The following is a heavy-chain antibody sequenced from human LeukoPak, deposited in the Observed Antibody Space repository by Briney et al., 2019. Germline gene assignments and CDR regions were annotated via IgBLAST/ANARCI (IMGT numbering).Heavy chain of an antibody. J-gene: IGHJ4*02. CDR2: ISGSGTST. Sequence: GGFLRLSCAASGFTFTNYAMSWVRQAPGKGLEWVSAISGSGTSTYYADSVKGRFTISRDNSENTLYLQMSSLTDEDTAVYFCAKRGDRSGWSYYFDYWGQGTLVTVSS. CDR3: AKRGDRSGWSYYFDY. CDR1: GFTFTNYA. D-gene: IGHD6-19*01. V-gene: IGHV3-23*01.